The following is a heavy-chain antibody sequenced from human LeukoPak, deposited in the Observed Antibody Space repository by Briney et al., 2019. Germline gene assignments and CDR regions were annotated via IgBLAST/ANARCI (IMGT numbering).Heavy chain of an antibody. J-gene: IGHJ4*02. V-gene: IGHV4-34*01. D-gene: IGHD6-13*01. Sequence: RASETLSLTCAVYGGSFSGYYWSWIRQPPGKGLEWIGEINHSGSTNYNPSLKSRVTISIDTSQNHLSLKLSSVTAADTAVYYCARGLYSSTWPDYWGQGTLVTVSS. CDR3: ARGLYSSTWPDY. CDR2: INHSGST. CDR1: GGSFSGYY.